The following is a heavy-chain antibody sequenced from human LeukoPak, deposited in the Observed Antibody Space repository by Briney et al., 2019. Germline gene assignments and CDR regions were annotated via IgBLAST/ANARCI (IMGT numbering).Heavy chain of an antibody. Sequence: ASVKVSCKASGGTFSSYAISWVRQAPGQGLEWMGIINPSGGSATYAQKFQGRVTMTRDTSTSTVYMELSSLRSEDTAVYYCARDSSLSSFDYWGQGTLVTVSS. J-gene: IGHJ4*02. V-gene: IGHV1-46*01. CDR1: GGTFSSYA. CDR2: INPSGGSA. D-gene: IGHD6-6*01. CDR3: ARDSSLSSFDY.